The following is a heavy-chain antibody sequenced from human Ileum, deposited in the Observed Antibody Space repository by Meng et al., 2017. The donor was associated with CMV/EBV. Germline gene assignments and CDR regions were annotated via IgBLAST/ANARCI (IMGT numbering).Heavy chain of an antibody. CDR3: AKGGGVPDI. D-gene: IGHD3-16*01. CDR2: ISGSGSST. J-gene: IGHJ1*01. V-gene: IGHV3-23*01. CDR1: GFTFSSSS. Sequence: GGSLRLSCDASGFTFSSSSMSWVRQAPGKGLAWVSAISGSGSSTYYADSLKGRFTISRDNSKNTLYLQRNSLRAEDTAVDYCAKGGGVPDIWGQGTLVTVSS.